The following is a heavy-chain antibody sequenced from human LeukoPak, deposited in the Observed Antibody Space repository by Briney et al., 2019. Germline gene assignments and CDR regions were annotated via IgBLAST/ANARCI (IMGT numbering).Heavy chain of an antibody. CDR1: GFSFADEY. Sequence: GGSLRLSCAVSGFSFADEYMIWIRQAPGEGLEWGSYISNTGSYTNYADPVEGRFTISRDNTENSLYLQMNSLRAEDTAVYYCARDRGFDYWGQGTLVTVSS. J-gene: IGHJ4*02. CDR3: ARDRGFDY. CDR2: ISNTGSYT. V-gene: IGHV3-11*05.